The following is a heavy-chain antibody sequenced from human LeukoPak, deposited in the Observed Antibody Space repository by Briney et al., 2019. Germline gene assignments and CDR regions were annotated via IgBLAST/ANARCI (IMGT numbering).Heavy chain of an antibody. D-gene: IGHD6-13*01. CDR3: ARCGYSSGWYCGIDD. V-gene: IGHV1-18*01. J-gene: IGHJ4*02. CDR2: ISVDNGRT. CDR1: GYSFSTYG. Sequence: ASVKVSCRASGYSFSTYGISWVRQAPGQGLEWMGWISVDNGRTNYAPKAQGRVTMTADTSTSTAYMELRNLRPDDTAVYYCARCGYSSGWYCGIDDWGQGTLVTVSS.